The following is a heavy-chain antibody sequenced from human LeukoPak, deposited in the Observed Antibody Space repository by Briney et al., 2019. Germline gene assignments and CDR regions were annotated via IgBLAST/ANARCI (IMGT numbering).Heavy chain of an antibody. CDR2: INSNSGSP. Sequence: ASVQVSCKASGYSFSGYYIHWVRQAPGQALEWLGWINSNSGSPYSPQRFQDRVTMTRDTSISTAYMELSSLRSDDTAIYYCARRAVKWEIPGRYHFDLWGQGTLVTVSS. CDR3: ARRAVKWEIPGRYHFDL. CDR1: GYSFSGYY. D-gene: IGHD1-26*01. J-gene: IGHJ4*02. V-gene: IGHV1-2*02.